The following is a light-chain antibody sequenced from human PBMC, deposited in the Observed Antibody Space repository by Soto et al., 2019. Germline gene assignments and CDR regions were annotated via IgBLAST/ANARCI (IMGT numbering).Light chain of an antibody. CDR3: QQLSTYPRT. Sequence: AIQMTQSTSSLSASVGDRVTITCRAIHGIRNDLGWYQQKPGKAPKLLIYAASSLQSGVPSRFSGSGSGTDFTLTISSLQPEDFATYYCQQLSTYPRTFGQGTKVDIK. V-gene: IGKV1-6*01. J-gene: IGKJ1*01. CDR1: HGIRND. CDR2: AAS.